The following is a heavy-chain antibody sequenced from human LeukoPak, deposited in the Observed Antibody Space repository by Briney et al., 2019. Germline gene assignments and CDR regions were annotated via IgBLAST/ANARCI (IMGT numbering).Heavy chain of an antibody. J-gene: IGHJ4*02. V-gene: IGHV1-2*06. Sequence: ASVKVSCKASGYTFTGHYMHWVRQAPGQGLEWMGRIIPNSGGTNSGQKFQGRLTMTRDTSISTAYMELSRLSSDDTAVYYCARGDYDTSGYKFDYWGQGTLVTVSS. CDR3: ARGDYDTSGYKFDY. CDR2: IIPNSGGT. D-gene: IGHD3-22*01. CDR1: GYTFTGHY.